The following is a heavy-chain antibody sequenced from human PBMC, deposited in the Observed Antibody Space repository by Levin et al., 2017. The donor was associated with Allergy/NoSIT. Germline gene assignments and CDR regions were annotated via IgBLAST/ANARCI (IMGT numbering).Heavy chain of an antibody. CDR2: IGSGSSTI. V-gene: IGHV3-48*04. J-gene: IGHJ6*02. CDR1: GFTFSIYS. D-gene: IGHD3-9*01. Sequence: GGSLRLSCAASGFTFSIYSMNWVRQAPGKGLEWVSYIGSGSSTIYYADSVKGRFTVSRDNAKNSLYLQMNSLRVEDTAIYYCVRGRDYDGSTAYVGGVGRHYYYYGMDVWGQGTTVTVSS. CDR3: VRGRDYDGSTAYVGGVGRHYYYYGMDV.